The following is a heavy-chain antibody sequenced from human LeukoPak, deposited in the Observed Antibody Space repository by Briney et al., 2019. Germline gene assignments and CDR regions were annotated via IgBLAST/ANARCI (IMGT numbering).Heavy chain of an antibody. Sequence: ASVKVSCKASGYTFTGYYMHWVRQAPGQGLEWMGWINPNTGGTNYAQKFQGRVTMTRDTSISTAYMELSRLRSDDTAVYYCARAVRFYDSSGLFDNWGQGTLVTVSS. J-gene: IGHJ4*02. CDR1: GYTFTGYY. V-gene: IGHV1-2*02. CDR3: ARAVRFYDSSGLFDN. CDR2: INPNTGGT. D-gene: IGHD3-22*01.